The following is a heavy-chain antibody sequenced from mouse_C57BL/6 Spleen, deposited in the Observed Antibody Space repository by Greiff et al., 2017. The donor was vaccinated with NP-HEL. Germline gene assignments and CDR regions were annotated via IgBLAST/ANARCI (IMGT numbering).Heavy chain of an antibody. CDR2: IHPNSGST. CDR1: GYTFTSYW. J-gene: IGHJ1*03. CDR3: ARGYGYDAWYFDV. V-gene: IGHV1-64*01. D-gene: IGHD2-2*01. Sequence: QVQLQQPGAELVKPGASVKLSCKASGYTFTSYWMHWVKQRPGQGLEWIGMIHPNSGSTNYNEKFKSKATLTVDKSSSTAYMQLSSLTSEDSAVYYCARGYGYDAWYFDVWGTGTTFTVSS.